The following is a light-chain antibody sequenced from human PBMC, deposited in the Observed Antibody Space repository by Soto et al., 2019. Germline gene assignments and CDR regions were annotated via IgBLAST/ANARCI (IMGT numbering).Light chain of an antibody. CDR2: KAS. CDR1: QSISSW. CDR3: QQYHSYSLT. V-gene: IGKV1-5*03. Sequence: DIQMTQSPSTLSASVGDRNNITXRASQSISSWLAWYQQKPGKAPKLLIYKASSLEGGVPSRFSGSGSGTDFTLTISSLQPDDFATYYCQQYHSYSLTFGGGAKVDIK. J-gene: IGKJ4*01.